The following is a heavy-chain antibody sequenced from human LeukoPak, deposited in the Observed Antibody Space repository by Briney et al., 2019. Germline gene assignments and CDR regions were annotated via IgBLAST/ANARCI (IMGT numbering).Heavy chain of an antibody. CDR1: GFTFSSYW. CDR2: IKQDGSEK. V-gene: IGHV3-7*01. Sequence: GGSLRLSCAASGFTFSSYWMSWVRQAPGKGLEWVANIKQDGSEKYYVDSVKGRFTISRDNAKNSLYLQMNSLRAEDTAVYYCAKSRDSSGYSRYFDYWGQGTLVTVSS. CDR3: AKSRDSSGYSRYFDY. J-gene: IGHJ4*02. D-gene: IGHD3-22*01.